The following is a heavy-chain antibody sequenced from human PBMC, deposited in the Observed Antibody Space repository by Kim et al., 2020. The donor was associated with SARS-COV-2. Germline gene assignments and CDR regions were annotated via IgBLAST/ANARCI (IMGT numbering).Heavy chain of an antibody. D-gene: IGHD6-19*01. CDR2: ISAYNGNT. CDR3: AHHSSGWYYGY. J-gene: IGHJ4*02. Sequence: ASVNVSCKASGYTFTSYGISWVRQAPGQGLEWMGWISAYNGNTNYAQKLQGRVTMTTDTSTSTAYMELRSLRSDDTAVYYCAHHSSGWYYGYWVQGTVVTVSS. V-gene: IGHV1-18*01. CDR1: GYTFTSYG.